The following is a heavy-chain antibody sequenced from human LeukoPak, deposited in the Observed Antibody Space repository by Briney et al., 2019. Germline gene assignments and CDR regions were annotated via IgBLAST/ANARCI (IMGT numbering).Heavy chain of an antibody. CDR1: GYTFTNYD. J-gene: IGHJ6*03. Sequence: ASVKVSCKASGYTFTNYDINWVRQATGQGLEWMGWMNPQSGNTGYAQKFRGRVTITRDTSITTAYMELSSLRSEDTAVYYWARVPNYSNFGSAYYYYMDVWGKGTTVTVSS. CDR2: MNPQSGNT. D-gene: IGHD4-11*01. V-gene: IGHV1-8*03. CDR3: ARVPNYSNFGSAYYYYMDV.